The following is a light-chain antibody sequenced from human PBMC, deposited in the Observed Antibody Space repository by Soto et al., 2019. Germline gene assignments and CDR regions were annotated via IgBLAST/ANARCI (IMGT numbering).Light chain of an antibody. Sequence: EIVMTQSPATLSVSPGERATLSCMASQSVSSNLAWYQQKPGQAPRLLIYGASTRATGIPARFSGSGSGTEFTLTISSLQYEDFAVYYCQQYNNWPRTFGPGTKVDIK. V-gene: IGKV3-15*01. CDR3: QQYNNWPRT. CDR2: GAS. CDR1: QSVSSN. J-gene: IGKJ1*01.